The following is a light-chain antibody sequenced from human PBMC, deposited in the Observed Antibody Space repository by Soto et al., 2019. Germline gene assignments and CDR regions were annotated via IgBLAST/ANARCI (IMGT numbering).Light chain of an antibody. Sequence: DIQMTQSPSSLSPSVRHRHTITCQASQDISNYLNWYQQKPGKAPKLLINDASNLESGVPSRFSGSGSGTDFTFTISSLQPEDIATYYCQQYDDLPITFGQGTRLEI. V-gene: IGKV1-33*01. CDR3: QQYDDLPIT. CDR1: QDISNY. J-gene: IGKJ5*01. CDR2: DAS.